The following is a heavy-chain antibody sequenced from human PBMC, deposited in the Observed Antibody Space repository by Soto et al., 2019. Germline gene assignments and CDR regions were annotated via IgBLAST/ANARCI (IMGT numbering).Heavy chain of an antibody. V-gene: IGHV4-34*01. CDR1: GGSFSGYY. D-gene: IGHD3-3*01. CDR2: INHSGST. CDR3: ARAQRYYDFWSSYXQNYYYMDV. Sequence: ETLSLTCAVYGGSFSGYYWSWIRQPPGKGLEWIGEINHSGSTNYNPSLKSRVTISVDTSKNQFSLKLSSVTAADTAVYYCARAQRYYDFWSSYXQNYYYMDVWGKGTTVTGS. J-gene: IGHJ6*03.